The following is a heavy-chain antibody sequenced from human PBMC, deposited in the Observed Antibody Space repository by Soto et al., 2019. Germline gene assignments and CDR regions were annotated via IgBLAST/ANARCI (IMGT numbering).Heavy chain of an antibody. Sequence: QVQLVQSGAEVKKPGSSVKVSCKASGGTFSSYAISWVRQAPGQALEWMGGIIPIFGTANYAQKFQGRVTITADESKSTAYMELSSLRSEDTAVYYCARPKRGYSYDTYYYDGMDVWGQGTTVTVSS. CDR1: GGTFSSYA. V-gene: IGHV1-69*01. CDR2: IIPIFGTA. D-gene: IGHD5-18*01. J-gene: IGHJ6*02. CDR3: ARPKRGYSYDTYYYDGMDV.